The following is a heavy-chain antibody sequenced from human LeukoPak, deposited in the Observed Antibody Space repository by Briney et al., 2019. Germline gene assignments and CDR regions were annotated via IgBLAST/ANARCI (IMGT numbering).Heavy chain of an antibody. J-gene: IGHJ4*02. CDR2: FDPEDGET. Sequence: GASVKVSCKVSGYTLTELSMHWVRQAPGKGLEWMGGFDPEDGETIYAQKLQGRVTMTTDTSTSTAYMELRSLRSDDTAVYYCARNNYYDSSGYPPDWWGQGTLVTVSS. D-gene: IGHD3-22*01. CDR1: GYTLTELS. CDR3: ARNNYYDSSGYPPDW. V-gene: IGHV1-24*01.